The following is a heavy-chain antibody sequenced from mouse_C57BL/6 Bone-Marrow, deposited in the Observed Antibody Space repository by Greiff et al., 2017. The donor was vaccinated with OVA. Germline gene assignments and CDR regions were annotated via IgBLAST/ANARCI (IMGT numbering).Heavy chain of an antibody. CDR2: ISNGGGST. CDR3: ARRRGYFDG. CDR1: GFTFSDYY. Sequence: EVQRVESGGGLVQPGGSLKLSCAASGFTFSDYYMYWVRQTPEKRLEWVAYISNGGGSTYYPDTVKGRFTISRDNAKNTLYLQMSRLKSEDTAMYYCARRRGYFDGWGTGTTVTVSS. J-gene: IGHJ1*03. V-gene: IGHV5-12*01.